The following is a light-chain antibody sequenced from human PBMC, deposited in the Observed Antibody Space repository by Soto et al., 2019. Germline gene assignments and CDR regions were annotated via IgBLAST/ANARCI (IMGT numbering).Light chain of an antibody. CDR3: SSYTTTTRL. Sequence: QSVLTQPASVSGSPGQSITISCTGTSSDIGSNNYVSWFQQRPGKAPTLIIYEVSNRPSGVSTHFSGSKSGNTASLTISGLLPEDEAEYYCSSYTTTTRLFGGGTTLTVL. CDR2: EVS. V-gene: IGLV2-14*01. J-gene: IGLJ3*02. CDR1: SSDIGSNNY.